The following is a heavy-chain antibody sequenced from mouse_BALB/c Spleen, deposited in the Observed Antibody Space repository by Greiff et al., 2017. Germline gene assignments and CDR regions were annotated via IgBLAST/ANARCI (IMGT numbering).Heavy chain of an antibody. J-gene: IGHJ1*01. CDR3: ARSPYYYGSKGYFDV. V-gene: IGHV1-9*01. CDR2: ILPGSGST. D-gene: IGHD1-1*01. CDR1: GYTFSSYW. Sequence: QVQLKQSGAELMKPGASVKISCKATGYTFSSYWIEWVKQRPGHGLEWIGEILPGSGSTNYNEKFKGKATFTADTSSNTAYMQLSSLTSEDSAVYYCARSPYYYGSKGYFDVWGAGTTVTVSS.